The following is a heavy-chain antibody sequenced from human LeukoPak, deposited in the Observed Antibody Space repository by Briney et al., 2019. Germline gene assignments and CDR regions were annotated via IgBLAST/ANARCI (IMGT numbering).Heavy chain of an antibody. D-gene: IGHD2-8*02. Sequence: GASVKVSCKASGYTFTGYYMHWVRQAPGQGLEWMGWINPNSGGTNYAQKFQGRVIMTRDTSISTVYMELSRLRSDDTAVYYCARAPGYWDFHCWGQGTLVTVSS. V-gene: IGHV1-2*02. CDR1: GYTFTGYY. CDR3: ARAPGYWDFHC. J-gene: IGHJ4*02. CDR2: INPNSGGT.